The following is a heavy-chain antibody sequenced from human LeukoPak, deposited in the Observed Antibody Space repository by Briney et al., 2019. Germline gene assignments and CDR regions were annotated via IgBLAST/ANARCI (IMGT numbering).Heavy chain of an antibody. D-gene: IGHD5-24*01. CDR2: ISGSGGST. CDR1: GFTFSSYA. V-gene: IGHV3-23*01. J-gene: IGHJ4*01. Sequence: GASLRLSCAASGFTFSSYAMSWVCQAPGKGLEWVSAISGSGGSTYYADSVKGRFTISRDNSKNTLYLQMNSLRAEDTAVYYCAKGGTIGWLQHGHFDYWGHGTLVTVSS. CDR3: AKGGTIGWLQHGHFDY.